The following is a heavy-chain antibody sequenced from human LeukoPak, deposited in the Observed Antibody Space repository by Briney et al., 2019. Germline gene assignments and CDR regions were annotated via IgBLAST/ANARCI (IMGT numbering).Heavy chain of an antibody. V-gene: IGHV3-9*01. Sequence: PGRSLRLSCAASGFTFDDYAMHWVRQAPGKGLEWVSGFSWNGGSIGYADSVKGRFTISRDNAKNSLYLQMNSLRAEDTALYYCAKDIFTMVRGVVDYWGQGTLVTVSS. J-gene: IGHJ4*02. D-gene: IGHD3-10*01. CDR1: GFTFDDYA. CDR2: FSWNGGSI. CDR3: AKDIFTMVRGVVDY.